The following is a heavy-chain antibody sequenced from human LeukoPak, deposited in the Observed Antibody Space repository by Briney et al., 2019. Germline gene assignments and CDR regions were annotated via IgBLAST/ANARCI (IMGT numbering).Heavy chain of an antibody. CDR3: ARRASSGYYYSYYMDV. J-gene: IGHJ6*03. CDR1: GGSISSSSYY. D-gene: IGHD3-22*01. Sequence: ASETLSLTCTVSGGSISSSSYYWGWIRQPPGKGLEWIGSIYYSGSTYYNPSLKGRVTISVDTSKNQFSLKLSSVTAADTAVYYCARRASSGYYYSYYMDVWGKGTTVTISS. CDR2: IYYSGST. V-gene: IGHV4-39*01.